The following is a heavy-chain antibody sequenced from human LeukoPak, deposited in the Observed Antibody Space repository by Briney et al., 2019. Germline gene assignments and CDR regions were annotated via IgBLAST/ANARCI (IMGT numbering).Heavy chain of an antibody. D-gene: IGHD3-9*01. CDR3: AKWGDYDILTGYYVPDY. J-gene: IGHJ4*02. CDR1: GFTFTNYA. CDR2: ITGSDGSS. V-gene: IGHV3-23*01. Sequence: PGTSLRLSCVASGFTFTNYAMSWVRQAPGKGLKWVSAITGSDGSSYYADSVKGRFTISRDNSKNTLYLQVNSLRAEDTAVYYCAKWGDYDILTGYYVPDYWGQGTLVTVSS.